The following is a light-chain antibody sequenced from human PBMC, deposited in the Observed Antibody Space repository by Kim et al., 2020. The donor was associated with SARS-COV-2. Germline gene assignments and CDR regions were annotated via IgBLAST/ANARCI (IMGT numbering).Light chain of an antibody. CDR2: QYS. J-gene: IGLJ7*01. Sequence: SYELTQPPSVSVSPGQTASITCSGGKSGVKYAYVYQHKQGQCPVLVIYQYSNQPSGIPERFSCSNSENTATLTITGTGAMDEADYYCQSGDSGATVFGGG. CDR1: KSGVKY. V-gene: IGLV3-1*01. CDR3: QSGDSGATV.